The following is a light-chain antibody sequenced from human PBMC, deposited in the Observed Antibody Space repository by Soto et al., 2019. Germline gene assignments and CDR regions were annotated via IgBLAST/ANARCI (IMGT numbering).Light chain of an antibody. CDR2: GAS. J-gene: IGKJ1*01. V-gene: IGKV3-15*01. Sequence: EIVMTQSPATLSVSPGERATLSCRASQSVSSNLAWYQQKPGQAPRLLIYGASTMATGIPARFSGSGSGTEFTLTISSLQSEDFAVYYSQQYNNWPPRTFGQGTKVEIK. CDR1: QSVSSN. CDR3: QQYNNWPPRT.